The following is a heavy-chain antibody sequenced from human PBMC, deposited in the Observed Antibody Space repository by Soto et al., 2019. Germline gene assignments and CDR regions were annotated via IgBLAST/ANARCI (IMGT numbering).Heavy chain of an antibody. V-gene: IGHV4-30-4*01. J-gene: IGHJ6*02. D-gene: IGHD3-3*01. Sequence: PSETLCLTCTVSGGSISSGDYYGSWIRQPPGKGLEWIGYIYYSGSTYYNPSLKSRVTISVDTSKNQFSLKLSSVTAADTAVYYCASYVLRFLEWPALDVWGQGTTVTVSS. CDR2: IYYSGST. CDR1: GGSISSGDYY. CDR3: ASYVLRFLEWPALDV.